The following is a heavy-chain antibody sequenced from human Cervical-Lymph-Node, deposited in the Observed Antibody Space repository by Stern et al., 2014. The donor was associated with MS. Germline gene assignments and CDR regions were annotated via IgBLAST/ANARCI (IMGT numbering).Heavy chain of an antibody. CDR3: ARFLWGGYSYAGDYYGMDV. V-gene: IGHV1-69*17. D-gene: IGHD5-18*01. J-gene: IGHJ6*02. Sequence: VQLVESGAEVKKPGSSVKVSCKASGGTFSSYAISWVRQAPGQGLEWMGGIIPIFGIANYAQKFQGRVTITADKSTSTAYMELSSLRSEDTAVYYCARFLWGGYSYAGDYYGMDVWGQGTTVTVSS. CDR2: IIPIFGIA. CDR1: GGTFSSYA.